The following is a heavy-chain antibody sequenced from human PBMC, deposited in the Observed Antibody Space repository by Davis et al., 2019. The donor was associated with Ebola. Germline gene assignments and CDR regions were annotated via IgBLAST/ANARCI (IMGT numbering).Heavy chain of an antibody. V-gene: IGHV3-74*01. J-gene: IGHJ4*02. CDR2: ISHDGLST. CDR3: VRDNWGFDY. CDR1: GFTFNDYW. Sequence: PGGSLRLSCAASGFTFNDYWIHWVRQAPGKGLVWVSRISHDGLSTIYADSVQGRFTISRDNAEKTVYLQMNSLTAEDTALYYCVRDNWGFDYWGQGSRVTVSS. D-gene: IGHD7-27*01.